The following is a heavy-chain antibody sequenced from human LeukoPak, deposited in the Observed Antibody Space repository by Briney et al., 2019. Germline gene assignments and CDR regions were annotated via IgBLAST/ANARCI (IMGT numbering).Heavy chain of an antibody. V-gene: IGHV3-7*01. Sequence: GGSLRLSCAASGSTFSNYWMTWVRQAPGKGLEWVANIQQEGSEKDYVDSAKGRFTISRDNAKNSLYLQMNSLRAEDTAVYYCARRMWVSGYSFDNWGQGTLVTVSS. CDR3: ARRMWVSGYSFDN. D-gene: IGHD3-22*01. J-gene: IGHJ4*02. CDR1: GSTFSNYW. CDR2: IQQEGSEK.